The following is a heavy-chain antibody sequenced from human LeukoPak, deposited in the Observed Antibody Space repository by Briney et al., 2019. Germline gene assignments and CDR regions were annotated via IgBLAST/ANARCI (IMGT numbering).Heavy chain of an antibody. D-gene: IGHD5-18*01. J-gene: IGHJ4*02. CDR1: GFTFSIYG. V-gene: IGHV3-48*04. CDR3: ARQQQQLWYD. Sequence: PGRSLRLSCAASGFTFSIYGMHWVRQAPGKGLEWVSYISSSAGTTYYADSVKGRFTISRDNAKNSLYLQMNSLRAEDTAVYFCARQQQQLWYDWGQGTLVTVSS. CDR2: ISSSAGTT.